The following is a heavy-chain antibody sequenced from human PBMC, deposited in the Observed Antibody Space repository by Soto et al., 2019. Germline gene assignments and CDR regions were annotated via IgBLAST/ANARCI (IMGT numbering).Heavy chain of an antibody. CDR2: IKQDGSEK. J-gene: IGHJ5*02. D-gene: IGHD3-10*01. CDR3: AGEGFGELYP. CDR1: GFTFSSYW. Sequence: EVQLVESGGGLVQPGGSLRLSCAASGFTFSSYWMSWVRQAPGKGLGWVANIKQDGSEKYYVDSVKGRFTISRDNAKNSLYLQMSSLRADDTAVYYCAGEGFGELYPWGQGTLVTVSS. V-gene: IGHV3-7*01.